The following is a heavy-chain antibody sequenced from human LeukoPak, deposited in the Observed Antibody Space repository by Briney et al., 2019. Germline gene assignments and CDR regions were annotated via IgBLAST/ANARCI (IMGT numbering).Heavy chain of an antibody. CDR1: GYRFTSYD. V-gene: IGHV1-46*01. D-gene: IGHD2-2*01. CDR3: ARDGPTAAPFDY. J-gene: IGHJ4*02. Sequence: GASVKVSCKASGYRFTSYDMHWVRQAPGQGLEWMGIINPSGGSTSYAQRFQGRVAMTRDTSTTTVYMEVNSRTSEDTAVYFCARDGPTAAPFDYWGQGTLVTVSS. CDR2: INPSGGST.